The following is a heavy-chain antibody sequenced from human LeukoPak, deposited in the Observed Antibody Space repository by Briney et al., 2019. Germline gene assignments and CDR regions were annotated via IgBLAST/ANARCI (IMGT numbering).Heavy chain of an antibody. CDR2: IYHSGST. D-gene: IGHD3-10*01. CDR1: DYSTISYYY. Sequence: SETLSLTCGVSDYSTISYYYWGWIRQPPGKGLEWIGSIYHSGSTYYNPSLKSRVTISVDTSKNQFSLKLTSVTAADTAVYYCAREGTSGTNWFDPWGQGTLVTVSS. CDR3: AREGTSGTNWFDP. J-gene: IGHJ5*02. V-gene: IGHV4-38-2*02.